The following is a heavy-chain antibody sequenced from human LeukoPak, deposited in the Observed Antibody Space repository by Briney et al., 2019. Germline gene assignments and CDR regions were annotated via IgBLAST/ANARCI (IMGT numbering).Heavy chain of an antibody. CDR1: GFTFSSTS. D-gene: IGHD1-14*01. J-gene: IGHJ4*02. CDR2: TVGGGDGT. V-gene: IGHV3-23*01. Sequence: GGSLRLSCAASGFTFSSTSMSWVRQAPGKGLEWVAVTVGGGDGTYYADSVKGRFTISRDNSKNTLYLQMNSLRAEDTAVYYCARDPFAAPEQYFDYWGQGTLVTVSS. CDR3: ARDPFAAPEQYFDY.